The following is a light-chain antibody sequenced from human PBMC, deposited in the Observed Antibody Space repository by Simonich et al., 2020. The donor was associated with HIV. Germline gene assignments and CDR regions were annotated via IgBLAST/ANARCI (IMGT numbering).Light chain of an antibody. CDR3: QQYGSSPVT. CDR1: QSVSSSY. Sequence: EIVLTQSPATLSLSPGERATLSCGASQSVSSSYLDWDQQKPGLAPRLLIYDASSRATGIPDRFSGSGSGTDFTLTISRLEPEDFAVYYCQQYGSSPVTFGGGTKVEIK. J-gene: IGKJ4*01. V-gene: IGKV3D-20*01. CDR2: DAS.